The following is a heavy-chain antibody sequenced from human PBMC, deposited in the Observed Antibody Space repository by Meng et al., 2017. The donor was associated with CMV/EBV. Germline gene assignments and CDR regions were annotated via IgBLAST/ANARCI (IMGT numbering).Heavy chain of an antibody. D-gene: IGHD4-23*01. CDR2: INHSGST. CDR3: ARGYQVWGGNSGYYFDY. V-gene: IGHV4-34*01. J-gene: IGHJ4*02. CDR1: GGSFSGYY. Sequence: SETLSLTCAVYGGSFSGYYWSWIRQPPGKGLEWIGEINHSGSTNYNPSLKSRVTISVDTSKNQFSLKLGSVTAADTAVYYCARGYQVWGGNSGYYFDYWGQGTLVTVSS.